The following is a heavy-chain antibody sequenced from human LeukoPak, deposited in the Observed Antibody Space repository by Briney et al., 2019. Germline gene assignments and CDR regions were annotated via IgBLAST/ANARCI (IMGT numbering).Heavy chain of an antibody. J-gene: IGHJ4*02. D-gene: IGHD4-23*01. CDR3: ATSADSPGNS. Sequence: GGSLRLSCAASGFTFSSYWMSWVRQAPGKGLEWVANLNHDGTAKFYVGSVKGRFTISRDNAKNSLYLQMSNLRAEDTAVYYCATSADSPGNSWGQGTLITVSS. CDR1: GFTFSSYW. V-gene: IGHV3-7*01. CDR2: LNHDGTAK.